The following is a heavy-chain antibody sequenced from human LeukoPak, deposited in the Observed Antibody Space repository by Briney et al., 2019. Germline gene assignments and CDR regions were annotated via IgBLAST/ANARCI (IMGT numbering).Heavy chain of an antibody. CDR2: ISYDGSNK. Sequence: GRSLRLSCAASGFTFSSYAMHWVRQAPGKGLEWVAVISYDGSNKYYADSVKGRFTISRDNSKNTLYLQMNSLRAEDTAVYYCARAVRQYSSGWYGPFFDYWGQGTLVTVSS. CDR1: GFTFSSYA. CDR3: ARAVRQYSSGWYGPFFDY. J-gene: IGHJ4*02. V-gene: IGHV3-30-3*01. D-gene: IGHD6-19*01.